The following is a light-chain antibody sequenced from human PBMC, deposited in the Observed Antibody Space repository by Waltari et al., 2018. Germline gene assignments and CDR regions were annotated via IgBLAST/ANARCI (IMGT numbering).Light chain of an antibody. CDR1: QSISTY. CDR2: AAS. V-gene: IGKV1-39*01. Sequence: DIQMTQSPSSLSASVGDRVTITCRASQSISTYLNWYQQNPGKAPKLLIYAASRLQSGVPSRFSGSWSGTYFTLTISSLQPEDFATYYCQHSYSPPMCTFGQGTKLEIK. J-gene: IGKJ2*02. CDR3: QHSYSPPMCT.